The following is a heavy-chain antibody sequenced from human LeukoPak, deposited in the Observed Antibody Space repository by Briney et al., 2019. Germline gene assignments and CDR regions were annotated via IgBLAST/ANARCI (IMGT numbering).Heavy chain of an antibody. CDR2: VYTSGST. CDR3: ATVQWSSSSGLVSNGLSDY. Sequence: SQTLSLTCTVSGGSISSGNYYWSWIRQPAGKGLEWIGRVYTSGSTKYNPSLKSRVTISVDTSKNQFSLKLSSVTAADTAVYYCATVQWSSSSGLVSNGLSDYWGQGTLVTVSS. J-gene: IGHJ4*02. CDR1: GGSISSGNYY. V-gene: IGHV4-61*02. D-gene: IGHD6-6*01.